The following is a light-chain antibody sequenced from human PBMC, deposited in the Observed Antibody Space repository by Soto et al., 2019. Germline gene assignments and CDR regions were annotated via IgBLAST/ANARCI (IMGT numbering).Light chain of an antibody. J-gene: IGKJ1*01. CDR3: RKYTSAPWT. V-gene: IGKV1-27*01. Sequence: DIQMTQSPSSLSASVGDRGTITCRASQGISNYLAWYQQQPGKVPNLLIYVASPLQSGVPSRFSGSGSGTDFTLPISSLQPEDVATYYCRKYTSAPWTFGQGTMGEIK. CDR2: VAS. CDR1: QGISNY.